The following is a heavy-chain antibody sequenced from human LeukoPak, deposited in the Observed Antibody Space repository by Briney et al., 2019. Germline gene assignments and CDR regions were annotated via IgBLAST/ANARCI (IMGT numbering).Heavy chain of an antibody. D-gene: IGHD6-25*01. J-gene: IGHJ4*02. V-gene: IGHV4-59*08. Sequence: PSETLSLTCTVSGGSTSSYYWSWIRQPPGKGLEWIGYIYYSGSTNYNPSLKSRVTISVDTSKNQFSLKLSSVTAADTAVYYCAGQREAADYWGQGTLVTVSS. CDR2: IYYSGST. CDR3: AGQREAADY. CDR1: GGSTSSYY.